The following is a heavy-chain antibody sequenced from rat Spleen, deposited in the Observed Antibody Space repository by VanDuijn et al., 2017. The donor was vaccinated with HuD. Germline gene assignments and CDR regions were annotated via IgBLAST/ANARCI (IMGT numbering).Heavy chain of an antibody. CDR3: ATAGTRVSRFAY. V-gene: IGHV5-29*01. CDR2: ISYDDTST. Sequence: EVQLVESGGGLVQPGGTLKLSCAASGITFSNYAMAWVRQAPTKGLEWVASISYDDTSTHYRDSVKGRFTISRDIAKSTLYLQMDSLRSEDTATYYCATAGTRVSRFAYWGQGTLVTVSS. D-gene: IGHD1-4*01. J-gene: IGHJ3*01. CDR1: GITFSNYA.